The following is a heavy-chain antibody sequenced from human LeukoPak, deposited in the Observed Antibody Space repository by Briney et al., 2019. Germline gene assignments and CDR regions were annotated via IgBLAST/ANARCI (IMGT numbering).Heavy chain of an antibody. CDR2: ISFDGTNK. V-gene: IGHV3-30*04. CDR3: ATDYGDYEPID. D-gene: IGHD4-17*01. J-gene: IGHJ4*02. Sequence: PGGSLRLSCTASGVSLSNYAMHWVRRPPGRGLEWVAVISFDGTNKYYGDSVEGRFSVSRDNSKNTLYLQMNSLRPEDTAMYYCATDYGDYEPIDWGQGTLVTVSS. CDR1: GVSLSNYA.